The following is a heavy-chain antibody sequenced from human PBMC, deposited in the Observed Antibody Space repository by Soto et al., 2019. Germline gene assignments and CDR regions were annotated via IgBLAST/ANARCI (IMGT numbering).Heavy chain of an antibody. J-gene: IGHJ5*02. CDR1: GFTFSSYS. CDR2: ISSSSSTI. CDR3: AREYYDILTGLNWFDP. D-gene: IGHD3-9*01. Sequence: GGSLRLSCAASGFTFSSYSMNWVRQAPGKGLEWVSYISSSSSTIYYADSVKGRFTISRDNAKNSLYLQMNSLRDEDTAVYYCAREYYDILTGLNWFDPWGQGTLVTGSS. V-gene: IGHV3-48*02.